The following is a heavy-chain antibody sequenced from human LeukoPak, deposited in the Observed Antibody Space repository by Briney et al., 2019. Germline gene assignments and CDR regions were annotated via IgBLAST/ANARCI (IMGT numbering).Heavy chain of an antibody. V-gene: IGHV4-34*01. CDR3: ARVFSTNYYDNRGWFDP. D-gene: IGHD3-22*01. CDR1: GGSFSGFY. Sequence: SETLSLTCAVYGGSFSGFYWSWIRQPPGKGLEWIGEINHSGSTNYNPSLKSRVTISVDTSKNQFSLKLSSVTAADTAVYYCARVFSTNYYDNRGWFDPWGQGTLVTVSS. CDR2: INHSGST. J-gene: IGHJ5*02.